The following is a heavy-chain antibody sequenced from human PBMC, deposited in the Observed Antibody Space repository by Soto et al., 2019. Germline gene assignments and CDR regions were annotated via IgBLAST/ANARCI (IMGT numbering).Heavy chain of an antibody. J-gene: IGHJ5*02. D-gene: IGHD6-13*01. CDR3: ARGEYSSSWYPTLGEWFDP. CDR2: IYHSGST. Sequence: SETLSLTCAVSGGSISSSNWWSWVRQPPGKGLEWIGEIYHSGSTNYNPSLKSRVTISVDKSKNQFSLKLSSVTAADTAVYYCARGEYSSSWYPTLGEWFDPWGQGTLVTVSS. CDR1: GGSISSSNW. V-gene: IGHV4-4*02.